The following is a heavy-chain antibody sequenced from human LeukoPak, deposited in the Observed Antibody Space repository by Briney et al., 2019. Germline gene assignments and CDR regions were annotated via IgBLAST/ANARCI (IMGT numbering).Heavy chain of an antibody. D-gene: IGHD1-26*01. CDR2: IYHGGST. J-gene: IGHJ5*02. V-gene: IGHV4-38-2*02. CDR3: ASLGMDGGTTDYFDP. Sequence: PSETLSLTCTVSGYSLSSGFYWGWIRPPPGKGPEWIGNIYHGGSTFYNPSLRSRVTISVDTTTNHFSLKLRSVTAADMAVYYCASLGMDGGTTDYFDPWGQGTLVTASS. CDR1: GYSLSSGFY.